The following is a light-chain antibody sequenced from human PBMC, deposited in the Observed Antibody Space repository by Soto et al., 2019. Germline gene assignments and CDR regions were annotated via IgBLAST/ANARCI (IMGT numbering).Light chain of an antibody. J-gene: IGKJ1*01. CDR1: QTISRC. CDR2: KAS. Sequence: DIQMTQSPSTLSVSVGDRVTIAFLASQTISRCLAWYQQKPGKAPKLLIYKASTLKSGVPSRFSGSGSGTEFTLTISSLQPDDFATYYCQHYNSYSEAFGQGTKVDI. V-gene: IGKV1-5*03. CDR3: QHYNSYSEA.